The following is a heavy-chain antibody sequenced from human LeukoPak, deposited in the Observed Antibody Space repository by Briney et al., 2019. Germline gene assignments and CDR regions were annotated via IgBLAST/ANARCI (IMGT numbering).Heavy chain of an antibody. D-gene: IGHD5-18*01. V-gene: IGHV4-59*01. CDR1: GGSISSYY. Sequence: SETLSLTCTVSGGSISSYYWSWIRQPPGKGLEWIGYIYYSGSTNYNPSLKSRVTISVDTFKNQFSLKLSSVTAADTAVYYCARTDTAMAYYYYGMDVWGQGTTVTASS. CDR3: ARTDTAMAYYYYGMDV. J-gene: IGHJ6*02. CDR2: IYYSGST.